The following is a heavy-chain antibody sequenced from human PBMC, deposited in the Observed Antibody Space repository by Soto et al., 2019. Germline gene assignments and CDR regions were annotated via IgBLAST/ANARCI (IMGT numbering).Heavy chain of an antibody. D-gene: IGHD3-10*01. J-gene: IGHJ4*02. CDR1: GFTFSSYG. Sequence: GGSLRLSCAASGFTFSSYGTHWVRQAPGKGLEWVAVISYDGSNKYYADSVKGRFTISRDNSKNTLYLQMNSLRAEDTAVYYCAKDPRSAGSLSFDYWGQGTLVTVSS. V-gene: IGHV3-30*18. CDR2: ISYDGSNK. CDR3: AKDPRSAGSLSFDY.